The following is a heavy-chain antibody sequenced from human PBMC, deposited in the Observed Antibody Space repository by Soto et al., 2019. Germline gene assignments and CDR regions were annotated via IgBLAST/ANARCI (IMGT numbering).Heavy chain of an antibody. CDR2: ISSSSSTI. CDR1: GFTFSSYS. CDR3: ARDIGLRYFDWLLIPNFDY. Sequence: GGSLRLSCAASGFTFSSYSMNWVRQAPGKGLEWVSYISSSSSTIYYADSVKGRFTISRDNAKNSLYLQMNSLRAEDTAVYYCARDIGLRYFDWLLIPNFDYWGQGTLVTVSS. V-gene: IGHV3-48*01. J-gene: IGHJ4*02. D-gene: IGHD3-9*01.